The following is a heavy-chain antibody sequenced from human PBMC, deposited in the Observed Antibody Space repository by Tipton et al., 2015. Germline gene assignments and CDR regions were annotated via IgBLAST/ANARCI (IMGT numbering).Heavy chain of an antibody. CDR3: ARFRFDYFDY. Sequence: TLSLTCTVSGGSVTSGSYYWAWIRQPPGKGLEWIGYIFHSGDTKYNPSLRGRVTISADTSKNQFSLTLNSVAAADTAVYYCARFRFDYFDYWGHGTLVTVSS. V-gene: IGHV4-61*01. CDR2: IFHSGDT. D-gene: IGHD3-3*01. J-gene: IGHJ4*01. CDR1: GGSVTSGSYY.